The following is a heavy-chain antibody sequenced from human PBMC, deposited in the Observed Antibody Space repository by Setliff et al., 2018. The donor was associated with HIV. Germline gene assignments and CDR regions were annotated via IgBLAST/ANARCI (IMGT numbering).Heavy chain of an antibody. CDR2: IYYSGST. J-gene: IGHJ4*02. CDR1: GGSVSSQY. V-gene: IGHV4-59*02. D-gene: IGHD6-13*01. Sequence: SETLSLTCTVSGGSVSSQYWSWIRQPPGKGLEWIGSIYYSGSTNNNPSLKSRVTIAVDTSKNQFSLKLSSVTAADTAVYYCARGSRYSSSKCCDYWGQGTRVTAAS. CDR3: ARGSRYSSSKCCDY.